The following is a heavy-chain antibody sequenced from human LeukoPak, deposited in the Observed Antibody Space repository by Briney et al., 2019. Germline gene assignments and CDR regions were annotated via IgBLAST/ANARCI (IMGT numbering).Heavy chain of an antibody. CDR1: GGSISSYY. J-gene: IGHJ4*02. Sequence: SETLSLTCSVSGGSISSYYWGWIRQPPGKGLEWIGSIYHSGSTYYNPSLKSRVTISVDTSKNQFSLKLSSVTAADTAVYYCARHRAGTLIDYWGQGTLVTVSS. D-gene: IGHD1-1*01. CDR3: ARHRAGTLIDY. V-gene: IGHV4-38-2*02. CDR2: IYHSGST.